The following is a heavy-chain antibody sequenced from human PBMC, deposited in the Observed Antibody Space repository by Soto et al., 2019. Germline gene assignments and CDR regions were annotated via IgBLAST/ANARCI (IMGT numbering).Heavy chain of an antibody. J-gene: IGHJ4*02. CDR1: GGSISSSSYY. D-gene: IGHD1-26*01. CDR2: IYYSGST. V-gene: IGHV4-39*01. CDR3: AKEELPSENYFDY. Sequence: TLSLTCTVSGGSISSSSYYWGWIRQPPGKGLEWIGGIYYSGSTYYNPSLKSRVTISVDTSKNQFSLKLSSVTAADTAVYYCAKEELPSENYFDYWGQGTLVTVSS.